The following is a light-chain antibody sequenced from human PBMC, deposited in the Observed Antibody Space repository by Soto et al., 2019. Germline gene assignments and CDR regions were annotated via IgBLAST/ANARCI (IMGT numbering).Light chain of an antibody. J-gene: IGLJ1*01. V-gene: IGLV2-11*01. CDR1: SVDVGAYDF. CDR3: SSFTTSHTYI. CDR2: VVS. Sequence: QSALTQPHSVSGSPGQSVTISCTGTSVDVGAYDFVSWYQQHPGKAPKLLIYVVSGRPSGVPDRFSGSKSSNAASLTISGLQAEDEADYYCSSFTTSHTYIFGTGTKLTVL.